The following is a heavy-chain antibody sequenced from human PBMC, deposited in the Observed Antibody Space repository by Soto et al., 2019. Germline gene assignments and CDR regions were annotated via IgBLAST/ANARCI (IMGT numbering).Heavy chain of an antibody. CDR2: IKGDGSST. V-gene: IGHV3-74*01. J-gene: IGHJ6*02. CDR3: ARGILNHYGMDV. CDR1: GFTFSTYW. Sequence: EVQLVESGGGLVQPGGSLRLSCAASGFTFSTYWMHWVRQAPGTGLEWVSRIKGDGSSTSYADSVKGRFTISRDNAKNTLYLQMNCLGAEDTAVYWCARGILNHYGMDVWGQGTTVTVSS.